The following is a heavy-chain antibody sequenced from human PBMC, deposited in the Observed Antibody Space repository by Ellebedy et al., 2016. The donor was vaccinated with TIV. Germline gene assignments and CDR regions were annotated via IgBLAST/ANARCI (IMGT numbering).Heavy chain of an antibody. V-gene: IGHV3-74*03. CDR1: GFTFSNHW. Sequence: GESLKISCAASGFTFSNHWMHWVRQVPGKGLVWVSRINTDGTTTTYADPVKGRFTISRDNAKNTLFLQMNSLRAEDTAVYYCARDQASRGVIIYWGQGTLVTVSS. D-gene: IGHD3-10*01. J-gene: IGHJ4*02. CDR3: ARDQASRGVIIY. CDR2: INTDGTTT.